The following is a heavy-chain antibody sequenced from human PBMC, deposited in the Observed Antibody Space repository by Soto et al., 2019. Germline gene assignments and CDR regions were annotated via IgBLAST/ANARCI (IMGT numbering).Heavy chain of an antibody. CDR1: GYTFTGYY. J-gene: IGHJ6*03. CDR2: INPNSGGT. CDR3: ASDRAIAAAGTSYYYMDV. Sequence: QVQLVQSGAEVKKPGASVKVSCKASGYTFTGYYMHWVRQAPGQGLEWMGWINPNSGGTNYAQKFQGWVTMTRDTSISTAYMELSRLRSDDTAVYYCASDRAIAAAGTSYYYMDVWGKGTTVTVSS. V-gene: IGHV1-2*04. D-gene: IGHD6-13*01.